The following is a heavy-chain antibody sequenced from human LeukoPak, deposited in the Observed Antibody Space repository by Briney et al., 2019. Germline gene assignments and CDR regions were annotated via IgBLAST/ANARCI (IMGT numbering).Heavy chain of an antibody. CDR2: MNPNSGNT. V-gene: IGHV1-8*01. CDR3: ATLGSSGYNFDY. D-gene: IGHD3-22*01. CDR1: GYTFTSYD. Sequence: ASVKVSCKASGYTFTSYDINWVRQATGQGLEWMGWMNPNSGNTGYAQKFQGRVTMTRNTSISTAYMELSSLRSEDTAVYYCATLGSSGYNFDYWGQGTLVTVSS. J-gene: IGHJ4*02.